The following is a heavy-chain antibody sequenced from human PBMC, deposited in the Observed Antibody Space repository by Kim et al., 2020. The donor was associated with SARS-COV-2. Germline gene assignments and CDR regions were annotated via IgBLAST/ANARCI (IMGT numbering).Heavy chain of an antibody. V-gene: IGHV3-21*01. CDR1: GFMFSSYS. CDR2: ITCSSSNQ. CDR3: ARDRVTVVRGCRDCYYYYYGMDV. Sequence: GGSLRLSCAASGFMFSSYSMNWVRQAPGKGLEWVSSITCSSSNQYYAGSVEGRFSISRDNAKKSLSLQMNSLRAEDTAVYYCARDRVTVVRGCRDCYYYYYGMDVWGQGTTVTVSS. D-gene: IGHD3-10*01. J-gene: IGHJ6*02.